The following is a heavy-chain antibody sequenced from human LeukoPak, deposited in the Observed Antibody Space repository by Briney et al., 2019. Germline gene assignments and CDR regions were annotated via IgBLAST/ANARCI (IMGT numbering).Heavy chain of an antibody. CDR2: IYHSGST. D-gene: IGHD1-20*01. J-gene: IGHJ5*02. Sequence: SQTLSLTCTVSGGSISSGGYYWSWIRQPPGKGLEWIGYIYHSGSTYYNPSLKSRVTISVDRSKNQFSLKLSSVTAADTAVYYCARDYYWNDVRWFDPWGQGTLVTVSS. CDR1: GGSISSGGYY. CDR3: ARDYYWNDVRWFDP. V-gene: IGHV4-30-2*01.